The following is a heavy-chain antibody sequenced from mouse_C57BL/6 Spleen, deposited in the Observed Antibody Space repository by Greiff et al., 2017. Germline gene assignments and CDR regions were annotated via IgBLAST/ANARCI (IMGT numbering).Heavy chain of an antibody. CDR2: INPNHGGT. J-gene: IGHJ3*01. CDR1: GYTFTDSY. V-gene: IGHV1-26*01. Sequence: VQLQQSGPEPVQPGASVKISCKASGYTFTDSYMNWLKQSHGKTLGWIGDINPNHGGTSYTQNAQGKVTLTVDKSSSTEYRELRSLTSEDSAVYYCARDGDYGSSRPWFAYCGQGILVTVS. D-gene: IGHD1-1*01. CDR3: ARDGDYGSSRPWFAY.